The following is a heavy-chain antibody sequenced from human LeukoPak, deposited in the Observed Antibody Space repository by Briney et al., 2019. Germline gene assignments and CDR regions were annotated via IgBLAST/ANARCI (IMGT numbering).Heavy chain of an antibody. J-gene: IGHJ5*02. Sequence: SETLSLTCAVCGGSFSGYYWSWIRQPPGKGLEWIGEINHSGSTNYNPSLKSRVTISVDTSKNQFSLKLSSVAAADTAVYYCARDPTAAGKGAWFDPWGQGTLVTVSS. CDR3: ARDPTAAGKGAWFDP. V-gene: IGHV4-34*01. CDR1: GGSFSGYY. D-gene: IGHD6-13*01. CDR2: INHSGST.